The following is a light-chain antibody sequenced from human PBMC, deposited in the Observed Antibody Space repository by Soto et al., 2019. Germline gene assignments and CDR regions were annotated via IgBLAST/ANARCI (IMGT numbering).Light chain of an antibody. V-gene: IGLV6-57*01. CDR1: SGSIASNY. CDR2: EDN. J-gene: IGLJ3*02. Sequence: NFMLTQPHSVSESPGKTVIISCTRSSGSIASNYAQWYQQRPGSSPTTVIYEDNQRPSGVPDRFSGSIDSSSNSASLTISGLETEDEADYFCQSYDATNQVFGGGTQLTVL. CDR3: QSYDATNQV.